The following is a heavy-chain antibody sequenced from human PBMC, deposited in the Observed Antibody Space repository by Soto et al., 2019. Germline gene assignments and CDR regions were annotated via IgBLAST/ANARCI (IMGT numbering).Heavy chain of an antibody. J-gene: IGHJ4*02. CDR2: FDSEDGKT. CDR1: GYTLTELS. CDR3: ATRRVTRYSYGHFDY. Sequence: QVQLVQSGAEVKKPGASVKVSCKVSGYTLTELSMHWVRQAPGKGLEWMGGFDSEDGKTMYAQKFQGRVTKTEDTSTDTAYMELSSLRSEDTAVYYCATRRVTRYSYGHFDYWGQGPLFTVSS. V-gene: IGHV1-24*01. D-gene: IGHD5-18*01.